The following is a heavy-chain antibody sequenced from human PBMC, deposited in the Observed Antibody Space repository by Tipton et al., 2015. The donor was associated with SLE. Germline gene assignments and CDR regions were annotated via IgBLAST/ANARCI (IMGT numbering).Heavy chain of an antibody. CDR1: GGSINSDDYH. CDR3: ARYSLTNWHLDL. CDR2: IYSSGGT. D-gene: IGHD2-15*01. Sequence: TLSLTCTVSGGSINSDDYHWSWIRQPAGKGLEWIGRIYSSGGTNYNPSLKSRVTISVDTSRNQFSLKLSSLTAADSAVYYCARYSLTNWHLDLWGRGTLVIVSS. V-gene: IGHV4-61*02. J-gene: IGHJ2*01.